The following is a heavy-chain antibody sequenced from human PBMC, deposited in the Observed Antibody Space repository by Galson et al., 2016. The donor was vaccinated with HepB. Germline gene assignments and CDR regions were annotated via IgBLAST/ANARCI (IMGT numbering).Heavy chain of an antibody. CDR2: IIPIFGTT. Sequence: SVKVSCKASGGTFSTYAITWVRQAPGQGLEWMGGIIPIFGTTIYAQKFQGRATITADESTGTAYMELSSLRSEDTAVYYCARDRDSDIDDYFYMDVWGTGTTVTVSS. CDR1: GGTFSTYA. V-gene: IGHV1-69*13. D-gene: IGHD2-21*02. J-gene: IGHJ6*03. CDR3: ARDRDSDIDDYFYMDV.